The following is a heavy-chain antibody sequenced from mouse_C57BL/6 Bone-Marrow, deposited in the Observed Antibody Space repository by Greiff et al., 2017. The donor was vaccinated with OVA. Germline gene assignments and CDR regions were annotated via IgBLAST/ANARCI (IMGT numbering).Heavy chain of an antibody. CDR3: ARLGWLLDYYAMDY. V-gene: IGHV1-18*01. J-gene: IGHJ4*01. Sequence: EVKLVESGPELVKPGASVKIPCKASGYTFTDYNMDWVKQSHGKSLEWIGDINPNNGGTIYNQKFKGKATLTVDKSSSTAYMELRSLTSEDTAVYYCARLGWLLDYYAMDYWGQGTSVTVSS. CDR1: GYTFTDYN. CDR2: INPNNGGT. D-gene: IGHD2-3*01.